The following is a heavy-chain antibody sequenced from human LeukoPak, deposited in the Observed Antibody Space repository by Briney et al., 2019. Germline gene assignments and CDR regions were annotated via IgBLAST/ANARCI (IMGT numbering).Heavy chain of an antibody. J-gene: IGHJ4*02. Sequence: GGSLRLSCAASGFTFSSYAMHWVPQAPGKGLEWVAVISYDGSNKYYADSVKGRFTISRDNSKNTLYLQMNSLRAEDTAVYYCARDFHYSNYELGYWGQGTLVTVSS. V-gene: IGHV3-30*04. D-gene: IGHD4-11*01. CDR3: ARDFHYSNYELGY. CDR2: ISYDGSNK. CDR1: GFTFSSYA.